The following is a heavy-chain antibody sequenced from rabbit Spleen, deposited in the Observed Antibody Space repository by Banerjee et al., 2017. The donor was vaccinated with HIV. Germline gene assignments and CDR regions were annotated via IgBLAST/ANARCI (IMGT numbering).Heavy chain of an antibody. CDR2: INAVTGKA. D-gene: IGHD8-1*01. J-gene: IGHJ4*01. CDR1: GFSFSNKAV. Sequence: QERLVESGGGLVKPEGSLKLSCTASGFSFSNKAVMCWVRQAPGKGLEWIACINAVTGKAVYATWAKGRFTFSKTSSTTVTLQMTSLTAADTATYFCARDGAGGSYFALWGQGTLVTVS. V-gene: IGHV1S45*01. CDR3: ARDGAGGSYFAL.